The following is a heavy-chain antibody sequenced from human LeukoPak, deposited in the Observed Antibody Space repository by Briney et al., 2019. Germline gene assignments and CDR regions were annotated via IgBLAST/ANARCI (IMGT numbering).Heavy chain of an antibody. J-gene: IGHJ5*02. CDR1: GGSFSGYY. Sequence: SETLSLTCAVYGGSFSGYYWSWIRQPPGKGLEWIGEINHSGSTNYNPSLKSRVTISVDTSKNQFSLKLSSVTAADTAVYYCARGDMRITIFEVPRGDWFDPWGQGTLVTVSS. D-gene: IGHD3-3*01. CDR3: ARGDMRITIFEVPRGDWFDP. CDR2: INHSGST. V-gene: IGHV4-34*01.